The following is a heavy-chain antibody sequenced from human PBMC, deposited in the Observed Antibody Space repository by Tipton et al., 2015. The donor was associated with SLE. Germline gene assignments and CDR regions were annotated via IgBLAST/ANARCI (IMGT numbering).Heavy chain of an antibody. V-gene: IGHV4-34*01. Sequence: AGLVKPSETLSLTCAVYGGSFSGYYWSWIRQPPGKGLEWIGEINHSGSTNYNPSLKSRVTISVDTSKNQFSLKLSSVTAADTAVYYCAREPKGGGDYWGQGTLVTVSS. CDR1: GGSFSGYY. J-gene: IGHJ4*02. CDR2: INHSGST. CDR3: AREPKGGGDY. D-gene: IGHD3-16*01.